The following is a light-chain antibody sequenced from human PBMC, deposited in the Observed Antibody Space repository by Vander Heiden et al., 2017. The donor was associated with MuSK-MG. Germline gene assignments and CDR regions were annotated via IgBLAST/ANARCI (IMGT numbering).Light chain of an antibody. Sequence: SALPQPPSVSGSPGQSVTISCRGTSSDVGGYNSVSWYQQHPAEATKVMIYDVNKRPAGIPDRFSGSKSGNTAALTISGRQEADEADYYGCSDAGTDTYVFGGGTKVTVL. J-gene: IGLJ1*01. CDR1: SSDVGGYNS. CDR2: DVN. V-gene: IGLV2-11*01. CDR3: CSDAGTDTYV.